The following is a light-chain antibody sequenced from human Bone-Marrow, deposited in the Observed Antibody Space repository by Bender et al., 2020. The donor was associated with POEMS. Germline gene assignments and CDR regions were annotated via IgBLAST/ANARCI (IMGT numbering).Light chain of an antibody. CDR2: DDS. J-gene: IGLJ1*01. CDR1: NIGNKG. CDR3: QIWDTTSDHPGV. Sequence: SDVLTQPPSVSVAPGQTASIACGGKNIGNKGVHWYQQKPGQAPVLVICDDSDRPSGIPKRFSGSNSGNTATLTISRVEAGDEADYYCQIWDTTSDHPGVFGTGTRVTVL. V-gene: IGLV3-21*02.